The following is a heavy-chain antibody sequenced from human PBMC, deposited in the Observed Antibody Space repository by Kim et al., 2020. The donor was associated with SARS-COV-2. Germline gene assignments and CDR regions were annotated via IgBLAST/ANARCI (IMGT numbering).Heavy chain of an antibody. Sequence: SETLSLTCAVYGGSFSVYYWSWIRQPPGKGLEWIGEINHSGRTNYSPSLKSRVTISVDTSKNQFSLKLSAVTAADTAVYYCARGTRQWLVRGPYYYYMDVWGKGTTVTVSS. J-gene: IGHJ6*03. CDR1: GGSFSVYY. CDR3: ARGTRQWLVRGPYYYYMDV. CDR2: INHSGRT. V-gene: IGHV4-34*01. D-gene: IGHD6-19*01.